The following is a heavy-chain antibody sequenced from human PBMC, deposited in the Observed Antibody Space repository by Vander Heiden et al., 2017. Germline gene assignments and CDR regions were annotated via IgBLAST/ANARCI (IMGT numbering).Heavy chain of an antibody. Sequence: WVGRIKRKTDGGTTDYAAPVKGRFTISRDESKNTLDLQMNSLKTEDTAVYYCTTDFGFSYGQLDHWGQGTLVTVSS. J-gene: IGHJ5*02. D-gene: IGHD5-18*01. V-gene: IGHV3-15*01. CDR3: TTDFGFSYGQLDH. CDR2: IKRKTDGGTT.